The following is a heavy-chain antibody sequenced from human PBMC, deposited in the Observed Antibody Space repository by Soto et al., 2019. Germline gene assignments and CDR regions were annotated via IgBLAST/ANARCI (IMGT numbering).Heavy chain of an antibody. J-gene: IGHJ4*02. CDR2: INPNSGGT. Sequence: QVQLVQSGAEVKKPGASVKVSCKASGYTFTGYYMHWVRQAPGQGLEWMGWINPNSGGTNYAQKFQGWVTMTRDTSISTAYMELSRLRSDDTAVYYCARGVRYYDILTGYYPSNFDYWGQGTLVTVSS. CDR3: ARGVRYYDILTGYYPSNFDY. CDR1: GYTFTGYY. D-gene: IGHD3-9*01. V-gene: IGHV1-2*04.